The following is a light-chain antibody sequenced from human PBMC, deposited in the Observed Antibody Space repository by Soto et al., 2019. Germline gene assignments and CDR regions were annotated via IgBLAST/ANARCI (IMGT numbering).Light chain of an antibody. J-gene: IGLJ2*01. Sequence: QSVLTQAPSASGTPGQRVTISCSGSSSNIGSNTVSWYQQVPGTAPKLLIYSNDQRPSGVPDRFSGSKSGTSASLAIGGLQPEDEADYYCAAWDGSLNGWVFGGGTQLTVL. CDR2: SND. V-gene: IGLV1-44*01. CDR3: AAWDGSLNGWV. CDR1: SSNIGSNT.